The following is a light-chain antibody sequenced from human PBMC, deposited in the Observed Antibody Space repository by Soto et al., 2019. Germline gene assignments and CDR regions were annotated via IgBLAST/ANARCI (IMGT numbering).Light chain of an antibody. V-gene: IGKV3-15*01. CDR3: QQGHNWPLT. CDR2: SAS. J-gene: IGKJ2*01. CDR1: QSISTA. Sequence: EIVMTQSPATLSVSPGERATLSCRASQSISTALAWYQQKPGQPPRLLIYSASTTATGVPARFTGSGPGSEFTLTISGLQSEDFAVYYCQQGHNWPLTFGQGTRLEI.